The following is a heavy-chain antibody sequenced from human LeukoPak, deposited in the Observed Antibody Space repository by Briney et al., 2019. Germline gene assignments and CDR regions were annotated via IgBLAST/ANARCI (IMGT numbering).Heavy chain of an antibody. CDR2: ISGSGGST. CDR1: GFTFSSYA. V-gene: IGHV3-23*01. J-gene: IGHJ5*02. CDR3: ASLVRGVIPSMEFDP. Sequence: GGSLRLSCAASGFTFSSYAMSWVRQAPGKGLEWVSAISGSGGSTYYADSVKGRFTISRDNSKNTLYLQMNSLRAEDTAVYYCASLVRGVIPSMEFDPWGQGTLVTVPS. D-gene: IGHD3-10*01.